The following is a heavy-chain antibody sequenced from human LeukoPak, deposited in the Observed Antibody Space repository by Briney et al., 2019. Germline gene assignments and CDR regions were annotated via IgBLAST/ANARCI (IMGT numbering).Heavy chain of an antibody. CDR1: GFTFSSYA. Sequence: PGGSLRLSCAASGFTFSSYAMSWVRQAPGKGLEWVSAISGSGSSTYYADSVKGRFTISRDNSKNTLYLQMSSLRAEDTAVYYCAKDELAIYDFWSGPRAFDIWGQGTMVTVSS. J-gene: IGHJ3*02. CDR3: AKDELAIYDFWSGPRAFDI. V-gene: IGHV3-23*01. CDR2: ISGSGSST. D-gene: IGHD3-3*01.